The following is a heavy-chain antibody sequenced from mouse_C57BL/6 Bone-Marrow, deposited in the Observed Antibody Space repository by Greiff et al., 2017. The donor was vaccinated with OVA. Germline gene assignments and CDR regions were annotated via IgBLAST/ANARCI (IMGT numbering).Heavy chain of an antibody. D-gene: IGHD2-2*01. J-gene: IGHJ2*01. V-gene: IGHV14-4*01. CDR2: IDPENGDT. Sequence: VQLKESGAELVRPGASVKLSCTASGFNIKDDYMHWVKQRPEQGLEWIGWIDPENGDTEYASKFQGKATITADTSSNTAYLQLSSLTSEDTAVYYCTAIYYGYDDYFDYWGQGTTLTVSS. CDR3: TAIYYGYDDYFDY. CDR1: GFNIKDDY.